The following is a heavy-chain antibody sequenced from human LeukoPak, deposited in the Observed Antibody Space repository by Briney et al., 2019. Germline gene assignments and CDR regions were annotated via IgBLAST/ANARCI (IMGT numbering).Heavy chain of an antibody. D-gene: IGHD2-21*02. CDR1: GGSISSGSYY. CDR3: ARWTTCGGDCHILDY. V-gene: IGHV4-61*02. CDR2: IYSSGST. Sequence: SETLSLTCSVSGGSISSGSYYWTWIRQPAGKGLEWIGRIYSSGSTNYNPPPKSRVTISLDTSKNQFSLRLSSVTAADTAVYYCARWTTCGGDCHILDYWGQGILVTVSS. J-gene: IGHJ4*02.